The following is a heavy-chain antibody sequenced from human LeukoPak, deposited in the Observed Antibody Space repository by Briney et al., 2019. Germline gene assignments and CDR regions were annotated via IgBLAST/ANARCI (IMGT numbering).Heavy chain of an antibody. CDR1: GYTFTSYG. Sequence: ASVKVSCKASGYTFTSYGISWVRQAPGQGLEWMGWISAYNGNTNYAQKLQGRVTMTTDTSTSTAYMELRSLRSDDTAVYYCARDTVVPSWGFVVDAFDIWGQGTMVTVSS. V-gene: IGHV1-18*01. J-gene: IGHJ3*02. CDR3: ARDTVVPSWGFVVDAFDI. CDR2: ISAYNGNT. D-gene: IGHD7-27*01.